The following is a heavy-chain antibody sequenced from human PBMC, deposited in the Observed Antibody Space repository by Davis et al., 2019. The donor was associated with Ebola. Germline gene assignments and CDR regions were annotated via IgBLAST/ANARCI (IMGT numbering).Heavy chain of an antibody. CDR3: ASDFSWQWLAS. CDR2: INSDGSDT. CDR1: GFTFSNSW. J-gene: IGHJ5*02. D-gene: IGHD6-19*01. V-gene: IGHV3-74*01. Sequence: PGGSLRLSCAASGFTFSNSWMHWVRQAPGKGLVWVSHINSDGSDTSYAESVKGRFTISRDNAKNTLYLQMNSLRPDDTAVYYCASDFSWQWLASWGQGTLVTVSS.